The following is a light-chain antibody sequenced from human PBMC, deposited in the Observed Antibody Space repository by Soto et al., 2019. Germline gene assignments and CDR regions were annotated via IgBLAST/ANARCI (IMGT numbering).Light chain of an antibody. CDR3: QQYFSYPYT. Sequence: ALRMTQSPSSFSASTGDSVTITCRASQDISSYLAWYQQKVGKAHKLLIYAAATLQRGALSRFSGSGSGTDFTLPISRLKSEDFATYYCQQYFSYPYTFGQGTKLEI. CDR2: AAA. J-gene: IGKJ2*01. CDR1: QDISSY. V-gene: IGKV1-8*01.